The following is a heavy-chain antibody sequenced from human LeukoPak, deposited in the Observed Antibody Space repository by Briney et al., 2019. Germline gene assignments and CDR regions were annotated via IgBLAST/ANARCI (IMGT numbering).Heavy chain of an antibody. CDR3: ARDHALRFLEWHNSFDY. CDR2: ISYDGSNK. Sequence: GGSPRLSCAASGFTFSSYAMHWVRQAPGKGLEWVAVISYDGSNKYYADSVKGRFTISRDNSKNTLYLQMNSLRAEDTAVYYCARDHALRFLEWHNSFDYWGQGTLVTVSS. V-gene: IGHV3-30-3*01. J-gene: IGHJ4*02. D-gene: IGHD3-3*01. CDR1: GFTFSSYA.